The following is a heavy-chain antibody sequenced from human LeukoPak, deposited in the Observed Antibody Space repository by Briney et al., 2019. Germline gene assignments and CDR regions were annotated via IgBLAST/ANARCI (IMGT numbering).Heavy chain of an antibody. CDR2: INPNSGGT. V-gene: IGHV1-2*06. CDR1: GYTLTDYY. CDR3: ARVGYYESSGYYEY. D-gene: IGHD3-22*01. Sequence: ASVKVPCKASGYTLTDYYMRWVRQAPGQGLEWMGRINPNSGGTNYAQKFQGRVTMTRDTSISTVYMELSRLRSDDTAVYYCARVGYYESSGYYEYWGQGTLVTVSS. J-gene: IGHJ4*02.